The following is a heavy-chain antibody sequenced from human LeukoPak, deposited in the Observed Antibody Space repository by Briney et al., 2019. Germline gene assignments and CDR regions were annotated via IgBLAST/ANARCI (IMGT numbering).Heavy chain of an antibody. J-gene: IGHJ3*01. CDR3: ARGRGGYPD. V-gene: IGHV4-59*12. CDR1: GFTFSSYA. D-gene: IGHD5-12*01. Sequence: PGGSLRLSCAASGFTFSSYAMSWIRQPPGKGLEWIGYIFYSGSTNYNPSLKSRVTISVDTSKNQFSLKLSSVTAADTAVYYCARGRGGYPDWGQGTMVTVSS. CDR2: IFYSGST.